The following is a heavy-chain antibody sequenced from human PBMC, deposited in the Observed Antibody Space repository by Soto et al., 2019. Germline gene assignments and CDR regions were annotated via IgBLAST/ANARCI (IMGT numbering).Heavy chain of an antibody. D-gene: IGHD4-17*01. Sequence: LSLTCAVSGGSISSGGYSWSWIRQPPGKGLEWIGYMYHSGSTYYNPSLKSRVTISIDRSKNQFSLKLSSVTAADTAVYYCARASTTVTTLDYWGQGTLVTVSS. J-gene: IGHJ4*02. CDR3: ARASTTVTTLDY. CDR2: MYHSGST. V-gene: IGHV4-30-2*01. CDR1: GGSISSGGYS.